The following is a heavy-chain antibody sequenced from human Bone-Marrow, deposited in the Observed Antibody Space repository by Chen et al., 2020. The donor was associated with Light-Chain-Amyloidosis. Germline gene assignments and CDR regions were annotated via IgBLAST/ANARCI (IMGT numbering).Heavy chain of an antibody. D-gene: IGHD3-10*01. V-gene: IGHV3-74*01. Sequence: EVQLVESGGALVQPGGSLRLSCAASGFTLNTYWMHWVRQPPGGGLVWVARMPTDVTKTVDAESVKGRFTVSRDDAKNTLYLEMNSLRVEDTGLDFCARDRGRFAYNRGGLDSWGQGTLVTVSS. CDR1: GFTLNTYW. J-gene: IGHJ4*02. CDR2: MPTDVTKT. CDR3: ARDRGRFAYNRGGLDS.